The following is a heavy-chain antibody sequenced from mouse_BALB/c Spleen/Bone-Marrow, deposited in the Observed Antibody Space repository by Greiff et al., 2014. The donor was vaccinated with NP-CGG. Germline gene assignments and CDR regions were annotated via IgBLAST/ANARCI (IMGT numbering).Heavy chain of an antibody. D-gene: IGHD1-1*01. CDR2: ISYSGNT. V-gene: IGHV3-2*02. CDR3: ARGSNYYALNY. Sequence: ESGPGLVKPSQSLSLTCTVTGYSITSDYAWNRIRQFPGNKLEWMGYISYSGNTSYSPSLKSRISITRDTSKNQFFLQLNSVTTEDTATYYCARGSNYYALNYWGRGTSVTVSS. CDR1: GYSITSDYA. J-gene: IGHJ4*01.